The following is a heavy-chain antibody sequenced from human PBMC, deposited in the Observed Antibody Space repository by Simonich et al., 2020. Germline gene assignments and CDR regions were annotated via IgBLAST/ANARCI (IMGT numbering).Heavy chain of an antibody. J-gene: IGHJ4*02. D-gene: IGHD6-13*01. V-gene: IGHV4-39*01. CDR3: ATLYSSSWYY. Sequence: QLQLQESGPGLVKPSETLSLPCTVSGGSISRSSYYLVWIRQPPGKGLEGIGSIYYSGGPYYNPSLKSRVTISVATSKNQFSLKLSSVTDADTAVYYCATLYSSSWYYWGQGTLVTVSS. CDR2: IYYSGGP. CDR1: GGSISRSSYY.